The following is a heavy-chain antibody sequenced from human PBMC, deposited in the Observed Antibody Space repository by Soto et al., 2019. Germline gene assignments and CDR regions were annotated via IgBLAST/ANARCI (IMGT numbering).Heavy chain of an antibody. CDR2: VSAYNGNT. D-gene: IGHD6-13*01. V-gene: IGHV1-18*01. CDR3: TRDLGQQLVDY. Sequence: QVQLVQSGAEVKKPGASVKVSCKASGYTFTSYGISWVRQAPGQGLEWMGWVSAYNGNTNYAQKLQGRVTMTTDTSTSTAYIELRSLRSDDTAVYYCTRDLGQQLVDYCGQGTLVTVSS. J-gene: IGHJ4*02. CDR1: GYTFTSYG.